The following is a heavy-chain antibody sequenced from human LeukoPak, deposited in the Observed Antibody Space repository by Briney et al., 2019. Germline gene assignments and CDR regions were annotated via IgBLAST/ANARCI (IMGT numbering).Heavy chain of an antibody. CDR3: ASGGGVVVPAAFYYYGMDV. V-gene: IGHV4-61*01. CDR1: GGSVSSGSYY. Sequence: SETLSLTCTVFGGSVSSGSYYWSWIRQPPGKGLEWIGYIYYSGSTNYNPSLKSRVTISVDTSKNQFSLKLSSVTAADTAVYYCASGGGVVVPAAFYYYGMDVWGKGTTVTVSS. CDR2: IYYSGST. J-gene: IGHJ6*04. D-gene: IGHD2-2*01.